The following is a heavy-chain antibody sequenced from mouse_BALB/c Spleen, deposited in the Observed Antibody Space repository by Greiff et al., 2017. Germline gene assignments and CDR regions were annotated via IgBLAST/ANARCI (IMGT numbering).Heavy chain of an antibody. Sequence: QVHVKQSGAELVKPGASVKLSCKASGYTFTEYIIHWVKQRSGQGLEWIGWFYPGSGSIKYNEKFKDKATLTADKSSSTVYMELSRLTSEDSAVYFCARHEGDYDYDVWFAYWGQGTLVTVSA. D-gene: IGHD2-4*01. J-gene: IGHJ3*01. CDR2: FYPGSGSI. CDR3: ARHEGDYDYDVWFAY. CDR1: GYTFTEYI. V-gene: IGHV1-62-2*01.